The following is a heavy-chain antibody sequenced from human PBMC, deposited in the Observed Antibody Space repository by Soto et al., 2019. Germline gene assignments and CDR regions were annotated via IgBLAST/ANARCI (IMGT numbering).Heavy chain of an antibody. CDR1: GFTFSSYS. Sequence: GGSLRLSCAASGFTFSSYSMNWVRQAPGKGLEWVLYISSSSSTIYYADSVKGRFTISRDNAKNSLYLQMNSLRDEDTAVYYCARYCSGGSCLKNGMDVWGQGTTVTVSS. D-gene: IGHD2-15*01. J-gene: IGHJ6*02. CDR2: ISSSSSTI. CDR3: ARYCSGGSCLKNGMDV. V-gene: IGHV3-48*02.